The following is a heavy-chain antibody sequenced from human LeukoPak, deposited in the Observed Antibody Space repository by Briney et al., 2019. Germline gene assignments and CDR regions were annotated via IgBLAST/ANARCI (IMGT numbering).Heavy chain of an antibody. J-gene: IGHJ4*02. CDR2: ISGSGGST. CDR1: GFTFSSYA. CDR3: AKRREQWLVLSYYFDY. V-gene: IGHV3-23*01. Sequence: HPGGSLRLSCAASGFTFSSYAMSWVRQAPGKGLEWVSAISGSGGSTYYADSVKGRFTISRDNSKNTLYLQMNSLRAEDTAVYYCAKRREQWLVLSYYFDYWGQGTLVTVSS. D-gene: IGHD6-19*01.